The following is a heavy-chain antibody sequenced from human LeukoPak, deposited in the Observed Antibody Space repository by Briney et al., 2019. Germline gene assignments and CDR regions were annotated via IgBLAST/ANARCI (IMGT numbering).Heavy chain of an antibody. CDR2: IYYSGST. CDR3: ASFDGGYNWFDP. CDR1: VGSISSYY. D-gene: IGHD4-23*01. Sequence: PSETLSLTCTVSVGSISSYYWSWIRQPPGKGLEWIGYIYYSGSTNYNPSLKSRVTISVDTSKNQFSLKLSSVTAADTAVYYCASFDGGYNWFDPWGQGTLVTVSS. J-gene: IGHJ5*02. V-gene: IGHV4-59*01.